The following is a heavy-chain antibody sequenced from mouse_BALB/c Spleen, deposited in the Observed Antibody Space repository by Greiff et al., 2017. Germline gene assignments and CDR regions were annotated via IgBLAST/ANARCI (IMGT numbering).Heavy chain of an antibody. J-gene: IGHJ2*01. V-gene: IGHV5-6-5*01. Sequence: EVNLVESGGGLVKPGGSLKLSCAASGFTFSSYAMSWVRQTPEKRLEWVASISSGGSTYYPDSVKGRFTISRDNARNILYLQMSSLRSEDTAMYYCARGNYYLDYWGQGTTLTVSS. CDR1: GFTFSSYA. CDR3: ARGNYYLDY. CDR2: ISSGGST.